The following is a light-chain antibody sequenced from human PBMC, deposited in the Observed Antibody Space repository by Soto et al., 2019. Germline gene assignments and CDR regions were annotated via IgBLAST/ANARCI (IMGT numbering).Light chain of an antibody. V-gene: IGLV1-44*01. CDR1: ISNIGNNP. CDR3: ASWDDSLHAYV. CDR2: TNS. Sequence: QSVLTPPPSASGTPGQRVSVSCSGSISNIGNNPVNWYQRLPGRAPKLLIFTNSQRPSGVPDRVSGSKSGTSGSLAISGLQSEDEADYYCASWDDSLHAYVFGTGTKPTVL. J-gene: IGLJ1*01.